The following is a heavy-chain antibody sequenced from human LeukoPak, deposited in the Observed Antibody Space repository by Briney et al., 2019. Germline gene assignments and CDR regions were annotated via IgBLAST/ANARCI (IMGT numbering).Heavy chain of an antibody. V-gene: IGHV1-2*02. D-gene: IGHD2-8*01. CDR1: GYTFTDYY. CDR3: ARWGMRTFDI. CDR2: INPNSAGT. J-gene: IGHJ3*02. Sequence: ASVKVSCKASGYTFTDYYIHWVRQAPGQGLEWMGWINPNSAGTSYAQKFQGRVTMTRDTSISTAYMELSRLRSDDTALYYCARWGMRTFDIWGQGTMGTV.